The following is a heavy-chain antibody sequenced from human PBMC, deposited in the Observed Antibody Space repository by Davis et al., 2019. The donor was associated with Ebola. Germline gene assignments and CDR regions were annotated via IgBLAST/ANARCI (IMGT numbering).Heavy chain of an antibody. V-gene: IGHV1-3*01. CDR1: GYTFTSYV. Sequence: AASVKVSCKASGYTFTSYVIHWVRQAPGQRLEWMGWINAYNGNTMSSQKFQGRVTITRDTSASTAYMELSSLRSGDTAVYFCARAEFDYWGQGTLVTVSS. J-gene: IGHJ4*02. CDR2: INAYNGNT. CDR3: ARAEFDY.